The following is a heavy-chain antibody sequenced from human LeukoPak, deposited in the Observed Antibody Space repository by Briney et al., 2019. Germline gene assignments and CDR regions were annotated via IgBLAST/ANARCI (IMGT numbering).Heavy chain of an antibody. CDR2: PYYRSKWYN. V-gene: IGHV6-1*01. Sequence: SQTLSLTCAISGDSVSSNSAAWNWIRQSPSRGLEWLGRPYYRSKWYNDYAISVKSRITINPDTSKNQFSLHLNSVTPGDTAVYYCARGTATASYPINWFDPWGQGILVTVSS. CDR3: ARGTATASYPINWFDP. J-gene: IGHJ5*02. D-gene: IGHD1-14*01. CDR1: GDSVSSNSAA.